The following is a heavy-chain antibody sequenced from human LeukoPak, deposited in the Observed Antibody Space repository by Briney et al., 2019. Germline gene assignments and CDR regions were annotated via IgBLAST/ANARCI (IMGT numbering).Heavy chain of an antibody. CDR2: ISSSSSYI. D-gene: IGHD6-13*01. V-gene: IGHV3-21*01. Sequence: NPGGSLRLSCAASGFTFSSYDMDWVRQAPGKGLEWVSSISSSSSYIYYADSVKGRFTISRDNAKNTLYLQMNSLRAEDTAVYYCARGYSSSHDYWGQGTLVTVSS. CDR1: GFTFSSYD. J-gene: IGHJ4*02. CDR3: ARGYSSSHDY.